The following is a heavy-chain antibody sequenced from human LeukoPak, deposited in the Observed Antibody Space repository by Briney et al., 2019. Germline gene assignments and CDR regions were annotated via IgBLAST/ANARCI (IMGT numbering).Heavy chain of an antibody. Sequence: ASVKVSCKASGYTFTSYGISWVRQAPGQGLEWMGWISAYNGNTNYAQKLQGRVTMTTDTSTSTAYMELRSLRSDDTAVYYCAREKPYDYVWNPFDYWGQGTLVTVSS. CDR2: ISAYNGNT. CDR1: GYTFTSYG. D-gene: IGHD3-16*01. CDR3: AREKPYDYVWNPFDY. V-gene: IGHV1-18*01. J-gene: IGHJ4*02.